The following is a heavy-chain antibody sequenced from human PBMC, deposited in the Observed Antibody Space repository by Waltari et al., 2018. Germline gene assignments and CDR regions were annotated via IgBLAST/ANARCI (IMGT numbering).Heavy chain of an antibody. V-gene: IGHV4-4*07. CDR3: ARDRRRHGSSWQDGFDI. J-gene: IGHJ3*02. Sequence: QVQLQESGPGLVQPSATLSLTCNVSGVSIRGHYWSWIRQPAGKGLEWIGRIFDSGASNPNPSLKNRVIMSFDSTENHFSLKLTSVTAADTAVYYCARDRRRHGSSWQDGFDIWGHGILVTVSS. CDR1: GVSIRGHY. CDR2: IFDSGAS. D-gene: IGHD2-2*01.